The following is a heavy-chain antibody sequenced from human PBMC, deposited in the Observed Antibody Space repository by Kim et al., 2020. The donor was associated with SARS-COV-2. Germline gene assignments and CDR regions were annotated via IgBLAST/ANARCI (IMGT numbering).Heavy chain of an antibody. CDR2: YI. J-gene: IGHJ4*02. CDR3: ARGPAANFDY. D-gene: IGHD2-2*01. Sequence: YIYYADSLKGRFTISRDNAKNSLYLQMNSLRAEDTAVYYCARGPAANFDYWGQGTLVTVSS. V-gene: IGHV3-21*01.